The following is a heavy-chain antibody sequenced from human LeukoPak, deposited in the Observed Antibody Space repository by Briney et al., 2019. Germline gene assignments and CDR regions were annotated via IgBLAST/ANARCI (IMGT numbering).Heavy chain of an antibody. J-gene: IGHJ4*02. V-gene: IGHV1-58*02. CDR2: IVVGSGNT. D-gene: IGHD1-26*01. CDR1: GFTFTSSA. CDR3: AATQGAVGATTVDY. Sequence: SVKVSCKASGFTFTSSAMQWVRQARGQRLEWIGWIVVGSGNTNYAQKFQERATITRDMSTSTAYMELSSLRSEDTAVYYCAATQGAVGATTVDYWGQGTLVTVSS.